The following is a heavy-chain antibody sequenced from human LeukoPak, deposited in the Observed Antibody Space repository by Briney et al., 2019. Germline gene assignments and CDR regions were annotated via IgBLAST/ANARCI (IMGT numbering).Heavy chain of an antibody. J-gene: IGHJ4*02. CDR3: ALIGYSSGWYDFDY. CDR1: GGTFSSYA. CDR2: IIPIFGTA. V-gene: IGHV1-69*01. D-gene: IGHD6-19*01. Sequence: SVKVSCKASGGTFSSYAISWVRQAPGQGLEWMGGIIPIFGTANYAQKFQGKVTITADESTSTAYMELSSLRSEDTAVYYCALIGYSSGWYDFDYWGQGTLVTVSS.